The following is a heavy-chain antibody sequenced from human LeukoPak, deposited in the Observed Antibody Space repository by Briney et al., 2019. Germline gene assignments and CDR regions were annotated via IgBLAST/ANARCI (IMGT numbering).Heavy chain of an antibody. CDR1: GFTFSSYA. CDR3: ARARYSGYDYPDY. J-gene: IGHJ4*02. V-gene: IGHV3-30-3*01. Sequence: GGSLRLSCAASGFTFSSYAMHWVRQAPGKGLEWVAVISYDGSNKYYADSVKGRFTISRDNSKNTLYLQMNSLRAEDTAVYYCARARYSGYDYPDYWGQGTLVTVSS. D-gene: IGHD5-12*01. CDR2: ISYDGSNK.